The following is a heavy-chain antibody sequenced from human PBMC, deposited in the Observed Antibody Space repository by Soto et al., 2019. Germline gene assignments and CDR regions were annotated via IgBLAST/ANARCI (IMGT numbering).Heavy chain of an antibody. D-gene: IGHD3-3*01. V-gene: IGHV3-23*01. CDR2: ISGRGGSI. J-gene: IGHJ4*02. CDR3: AKGSSYNDFWSGPGDFDY. CDR1: GFSFSSYA. Sequence: GGSLRLSCAASGFSFSSYAMSWVRQAPGKGLEWVSGISGRGGSIYYAGSVKGRLSISRDNSKNTLFLQMSSLRAEDTAVYFCAKGSSYNDFWSGPGDFDYWGQGTLVTVS.